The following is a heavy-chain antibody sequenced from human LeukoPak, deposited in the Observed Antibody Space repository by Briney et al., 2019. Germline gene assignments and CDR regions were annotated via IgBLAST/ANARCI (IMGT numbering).Heavy chain of an antibody. Sequence: GRSLRLSCAASGFTFSSYGMHWVRQAPGKGLEWVAVIWYGGSNKYYADSVKGRFTISRDNSKNTLYLQMNSLRAEDTAVYYCAKSEIAVARNGGYTFDIWGQGTMVTVSS. J-gene: IGHJ3*02. CDR3: AKSEIAVARNGGYTFDI. V-gene: IGHV3-30*18. CDR1: GFTFSSYG. D-gene: IGHD6-19*01. CDR2: IWYGGSNK.